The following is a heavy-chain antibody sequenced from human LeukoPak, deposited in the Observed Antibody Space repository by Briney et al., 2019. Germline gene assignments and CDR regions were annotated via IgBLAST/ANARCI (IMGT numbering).Heavy chain of an antibody. CDR1: GGSISTFY. CDR3: ARHGPLYAIWSAQFYFDY. D-gene: IGHD3-3*01. Sequence: SETLSLTCTVSGGSISTFYWSWIRQRPGKGLEWIGYIYYSGTTNYNPSLKSRVTISVDMSKSQFSLNLSSVTAADTALYYCARHGPLYAIWSAQFYFDYWGQGTLVAVSS. V-gene: IGHV4-59*08. J-gene: IGHJ4*02. CDR2: IYYSGTT.